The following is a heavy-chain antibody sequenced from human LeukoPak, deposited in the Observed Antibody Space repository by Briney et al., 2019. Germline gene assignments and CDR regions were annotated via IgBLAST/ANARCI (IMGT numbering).Heavy chain of an antibody. D-gene: IGHD4-17*01. J-gene: IGHJ4*02. CDR3: TTQMVSRTTQGID. V-gene: IGHV3-15*01. CDR1: RFTFSNAW. CDR2: IKSKTDGGTT. Sequence: GGSLRLSCAASRFTFSNAWMSWVRQAPGKGLEWFGRIKSKTDGGTTDYAAPVKGRFTISRDDSKNTLYLQMNSLKTEDTAVYYCTTQMVSRTTQGIDWGQGTLVTVSS.